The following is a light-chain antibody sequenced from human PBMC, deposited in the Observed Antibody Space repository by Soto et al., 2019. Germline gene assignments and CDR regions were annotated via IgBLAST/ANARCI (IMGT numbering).Light chain of an antibody. CDR3: QQYGNSPRYS. Sequence: EIVLTQSPGTLSLSLGERATLSCRASQSVSSSYLAWYQQKPGQAPMLLISGTSSRATGIPDRFSGSGSGTDFTLTIIRLEPEDFAVYYCQQYGNSPRYSFGQGTKLEI. J-gene: IGKJ2*03. CDR1: QSVSSSY. CDR2: GTS. V-gene: IGKV3-20*01.